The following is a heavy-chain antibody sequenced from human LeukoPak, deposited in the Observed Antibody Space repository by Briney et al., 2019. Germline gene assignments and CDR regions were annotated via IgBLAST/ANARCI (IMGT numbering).Heavy chain of an antibody. D-gene: IGHD3-3*01. CDR3: AKGARRTKRFLEWLLTYYFDY. CDR2: ISGSGGSGGST. V-gene: IGHV3-23*01. Sequence: GGSLRLSCAASGFTFSNYAMSWVRQAPGKGLEWVSSISGSGGSGGSTYYADSVKGRFTISRDNSKNTLYLQMNSLRAEDTAVYYCAKGARRTKRFLEWLLTYYFDYWGQGTLVTVSS. CDR1: GFTFSNYA. J-gene: IGHJ4*02.